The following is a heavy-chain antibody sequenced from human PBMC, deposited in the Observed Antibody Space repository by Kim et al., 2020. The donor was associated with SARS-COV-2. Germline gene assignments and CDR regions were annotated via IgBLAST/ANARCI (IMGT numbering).Heavy chain of an antibody. CDR2: MNPNSGNT. Sequence: ASVKVSCKASGYTFTSYDINWVRQATGQGLEWMGWMNPNSGNTGYVQKFQGRVTMTRNTSISTAYMELSSLRSEDTAVYYCARGRGSKQWLSTVRFDPWGQGTLVTVSS. CDR1: GYTFTSYD. D-gene: IGHD6-19*01. V-gene: IGHV1-8*01. CDR3: ARGRGSKQWLSTVRFDP. J-gene: IGHJ5*02.